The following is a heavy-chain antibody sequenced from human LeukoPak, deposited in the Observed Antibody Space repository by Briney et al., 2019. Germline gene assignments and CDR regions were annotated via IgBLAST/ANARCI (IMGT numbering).Heavy chain of an antibody. D-gene: IGHD6-19*01. V-gene: IGHV3-30*18. CDR3: TKDKRDAAVAGKKTLDY. CDR1: GFTFSNYG. CDR2: ISDDGRTK. J-gene: IGHJ4*02. Sequence: GGSLRLSCAASGFTFSNYGMHWVRQAPGKGLEWVAVISDDGRTKYYADSVKGRFTISRDNSKKTLYMEMNSLNSEDTAVYYCTKDKRDAAVAGKKTLDYWGQGTLVTVSS.